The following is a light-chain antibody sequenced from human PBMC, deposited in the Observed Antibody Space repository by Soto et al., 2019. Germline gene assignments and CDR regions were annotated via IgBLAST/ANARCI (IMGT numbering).Light chain of an antibody. J-gene: IGLJ3*02. CDR3: SSYTSINTVVV. CDR2: DVT. V-gene: IGLV2-14*03. Sequence: QSALTQPASVSGSPGQSITFSCTGTSSDIGAYNYVSWYQHHPGKAPKLLIYDVTHRPSGVSDRFSGSKSGTTASLTISGLQAEDEADYFCSSYTSINTVVVFGGGPKLTVL. CDR1: SSDIGAYNY.